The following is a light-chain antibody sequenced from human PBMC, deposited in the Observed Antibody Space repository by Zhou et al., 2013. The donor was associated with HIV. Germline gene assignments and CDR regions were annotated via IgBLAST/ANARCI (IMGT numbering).Light chain of an antibody. V-gene: IGKV1-9*01. CDR2: GAS. J-gene: IGKJ4*01. CDR1: PGIDRY. Sequence: DIQLTQSPSLLAASVGDRVTITCRASPGIDRYLAWYQQRPGKAPKLLIYGASTLQTGVPSRFSGSGSGTHFTLTISSVQPEDFATYYCQQGYSVPLTFGGGTQVAIK. CDR3: QQGYSVPLT.